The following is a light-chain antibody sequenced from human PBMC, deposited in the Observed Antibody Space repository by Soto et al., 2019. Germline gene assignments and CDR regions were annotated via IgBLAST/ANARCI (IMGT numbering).Light chain of an antibody. Sequence: DIQMTQSPSSLSASVGDRVTITCQASQDISNDLNWYQQKPGKAPKLLIYAAFTLETGVPSRFSGSGSARPFTITISSLQPEDIATYYCQKHDNLHPTFGPGTKVDIK. CDR3: QKHDNLHPT. CDR2: AAF. J-gene: IGKJ3*01. CDR1: QDISND. V-gene: IGKV1-33*01.